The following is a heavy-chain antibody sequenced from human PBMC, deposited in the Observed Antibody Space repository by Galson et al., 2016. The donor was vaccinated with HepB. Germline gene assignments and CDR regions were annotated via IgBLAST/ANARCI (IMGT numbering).Heavy chain of an antibody. CDR3: AREASYDFWSGKHFDY. CDR1: GGSISSSSFY. D-gene: IGHD3-3*01. CDR2: VYHRGTI. V-gene: IGHV4-39*07. J-gene: IGHJ4*02. Sequence: SETLSLTCVVSGGSISSSSFYWGWIRQSPGKGLEWIGSVYHRGTIYYNPSLKSRVTISVDTSKNQFSLNLRSVNAADTAVYYCAREASYDFWSGKHFDYWGQGTLVTVSS.